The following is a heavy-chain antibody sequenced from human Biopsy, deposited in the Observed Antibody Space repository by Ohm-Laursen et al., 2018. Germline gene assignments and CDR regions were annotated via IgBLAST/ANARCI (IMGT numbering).Heavy chain of an antibody. CDR3: ARGSNDFGGLYFPR. Sequence: PGTLSLTCTVSGGSFTGHYWSWIRQPPGKGLEWIGHISYTGYTGYNASLKSRVTISVDTSRNHFSLRLSSLTAADTAVYYCARGSNDFGGLYFPRWGQGTLLTVSS. CDR1: GGSFTGHY. V-gene: IGHV4-59*11. J-gene: IGHJ4*02. D-gene: IGHD4-23*01. CDR2: ISYTGYT.